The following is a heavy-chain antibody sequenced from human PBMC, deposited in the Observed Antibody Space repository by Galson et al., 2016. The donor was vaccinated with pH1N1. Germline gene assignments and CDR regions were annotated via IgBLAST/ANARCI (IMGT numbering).Heavy chain of an antibody. CDR2: MNPNNGNA. CDR3: ARGGYCSGGSCYDVFDY. D-gene: IGHD2-15*01. Sequence: SVKVSCKASGYTLTSYDINWVRQATGQGLEWMGWMNPNNGNADYAPKFQGRVTLTRNASINTAYMELSSLTSEDTAVYYCARGGYCSGGSCYDVFDYWGQGALVTVSS. V-gene: IGHV1-8*01. J-gene: IGHJ4*02. CDR1: GYTLTSYD.